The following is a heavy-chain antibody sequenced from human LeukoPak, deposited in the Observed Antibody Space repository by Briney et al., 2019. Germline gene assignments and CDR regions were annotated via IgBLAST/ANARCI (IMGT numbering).Heavy chain of an antibody. D-gene: IGHD3-3*01. CDR2: ISRNSLYM. CDR1: GFTFGSHA. V-gene: IGHV3-21*06. CDR3: ARDKVGHDFWSGYSDF. Sequence: GGSLRLSCVASGFTFGSHAMNWVRQAPGKGLEWVSSISRNSLYMYYADSLKGRFTISRDNAKNSLYLQMDSLRAEDTAVYYCARDKVGHDFWSGYSDFRGQGTLVTVSS. J-gene: IGHJ4*02.